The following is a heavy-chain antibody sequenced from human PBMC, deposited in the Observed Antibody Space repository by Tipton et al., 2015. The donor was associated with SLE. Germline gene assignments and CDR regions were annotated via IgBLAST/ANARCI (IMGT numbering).Heavy chain of an antibody. J-gene: IGHJ4*02. CDR2: IRSQAHGGAI. Sequence: SLRLSCTASGFPFGAYALSWVRQAPGMGLEWVGCIRSQAHGGAIKYAASVKGRFTISRDDSKSIAYLQMDSLKTEDTALYYCTRDRADILTGFDYWGQGTLVTVSS. V-gene: IGHV3-49*04. CDR3: TRDRADILTGFDY. D-gene: IGHD3-9*01. CDR1: GFPFGAYA.